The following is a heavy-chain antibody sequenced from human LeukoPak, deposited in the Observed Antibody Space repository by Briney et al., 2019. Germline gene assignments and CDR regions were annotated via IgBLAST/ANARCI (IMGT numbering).Heavy chain of an antibody. CDR2: FSYSGNT. D-gene: IGHD5-12*01. CDR1: GVSVSSYY. V-gene: IGHV4-59*02. Sequence: SETLSLTCTVSGVSVSSYYRSWIRQPPGKGLEWIGYFSYSGNTNYNPSLKSRVTISVDTSKNQFSLKLRSVTAADTAIYYCARGPLDSGYTYFDYWGQGTLVTVSS. J-gene: IGHJ4*02. CDR3: ARGPLDSGYTYFDY.